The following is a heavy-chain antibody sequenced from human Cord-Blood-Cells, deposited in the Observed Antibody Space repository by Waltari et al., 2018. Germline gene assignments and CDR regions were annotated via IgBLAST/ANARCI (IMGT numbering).Heavy chain of an antibody. V-gene: IGHV4-38-2*02. CDR3: ARAASVYDFWSGYDDY. D-gene: IGHD3-3*01. CDR1: GYSISSGYY. J-gene: IGHJ4*02. Sequence: QVQLQESGPGLVKPSETLSLTCTVSGYSISSGYYWGWIRQPPGKGLEWIGSIYHSGSTVYHPSRKSRVTISVDTSKNQFSLKLSSVTAADTAVYYCARAASVYDFWSGYDDYWGQGTLVTVSS. CDR2: IYHSGST.